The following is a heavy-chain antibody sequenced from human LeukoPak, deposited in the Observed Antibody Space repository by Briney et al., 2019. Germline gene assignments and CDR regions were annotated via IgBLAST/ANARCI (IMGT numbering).Heavy chain of an antibody. CDR1: GYTFTSYG. D-gene: IGHD3-22*01. Sequence: GASVKVSCKASGYTFTSYGISWVRQAPGQGLEWMGWISAYNGNTNYAQKLQGRVTMTTDTSTSTAYMELRNLRSDDTAVYYCACNWYDGSGYYVDYWGQGTLVTVSS. J-gene: IGHJ4*02. CDR2: ISAYNGNT. V-gene: IGHV1-18*01. CDR3: ACNWYDGSGYYVDY.